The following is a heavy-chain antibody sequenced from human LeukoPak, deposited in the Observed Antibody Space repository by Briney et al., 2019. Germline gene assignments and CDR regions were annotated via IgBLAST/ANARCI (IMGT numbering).Heavy chain of an antibody. J-gene: IGHJ4*02. CDR1: GGSISSYY. CDR2: IDYSGST. Sequence: SETLSLTCTISGGSISSYYWSWIRQPPGKGLEHIGYIDYSGSTDYNPSLKSRVTMSVDMSKNQFSLKLRAVTAADTAVYYCARLPTLWGQGTLVTVSS. D-gene: IGHD4-17*01. V-gene: IGHV4-59*08. CDR3: ARLPTL.